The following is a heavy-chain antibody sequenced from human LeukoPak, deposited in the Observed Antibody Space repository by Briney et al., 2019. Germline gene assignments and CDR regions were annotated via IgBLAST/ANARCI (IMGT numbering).Heavy chain of an antibody. CDR2: IIPIFGTA. V-gene: IGHV1-69*13. J-gene: IGHJ3*02. Sequence: SVKVSCKASGGTFSSYAISWVRQAPGQGLEWMGGIIPIFGTANYAQKFQGRVTITADESTSTAYMELSSLRSEDTAVYYCAREEDIVVVPAAAYDAFDIWGQGTMVTVSS. CDR1: GGTFSSYA. CDR3: AREEDIVVVPAAAYDAFDI. D-gene: IGHD2-2*01.